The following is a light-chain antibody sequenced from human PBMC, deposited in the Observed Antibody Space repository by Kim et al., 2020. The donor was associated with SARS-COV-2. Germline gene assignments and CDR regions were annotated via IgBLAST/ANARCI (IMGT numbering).Light chain of an antibody. Sequence: SASVGDRVTITCQASQDISNYLKWYQQKPVKAPKLLIYDASNLETGVTSRFSGSGSGTDFTFTISSLQPEDIATYYCQQYDNLPYSCGQGTKLEI. CDR3: QQYDNLPYS. CDR1: QDISNY. J-gene: IGKJ2*01. CDR2: DAS. V-gene: IGKV1-33*01.